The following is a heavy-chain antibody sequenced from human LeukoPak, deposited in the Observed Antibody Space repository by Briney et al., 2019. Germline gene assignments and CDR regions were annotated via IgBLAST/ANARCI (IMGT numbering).Heavy chain of an antibody. CDR2: ISGSGGST. Sequence: QAGGSLRLSCAASGFTFSSYAMSWVRQAPGKGLEWVSAISGSGGSTYYADSVKGRFTISRDNSKNTLYLQMNSLRAEDTAVYYCAKLGRSQLTVAGVVDYWGQGTLVTVSS. D-gene: IGHD6-19*01. J-gene: IGHJ4*02. V-gene: IGHV3-23*01. CDR1: GFTFSSYA. CDR3: AKLGRSQLTVAGVVDY.